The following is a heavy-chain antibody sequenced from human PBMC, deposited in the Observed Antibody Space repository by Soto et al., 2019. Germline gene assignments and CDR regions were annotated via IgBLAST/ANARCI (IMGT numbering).Heavy chain of an antibody. Sequence: PGGSLRLSCAASGFTFSSYGMHWVRQAPGKGLEWVAVISYDGSNKYYADSVKGRFTISRDNSKNTLYLQMNSLRAEDTAVYYCAKDASALGYFGVVTILDYWGQGTLVTVSS. V-gene: IGHV3-30*18. CDR1: GFTFSSYG. CDR3: AKDASALGYFGVVTILDY. D-gene: IGHD3-3*01. J-gene: IGHJ4*02. CDR2: ISYDGSNK.